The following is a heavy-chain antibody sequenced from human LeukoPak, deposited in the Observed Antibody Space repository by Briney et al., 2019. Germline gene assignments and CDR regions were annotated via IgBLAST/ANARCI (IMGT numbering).Heavy chain of an antibody. D-gene: IGHD4-23*01. J-gene: IGHJ5*02. Sequence: PSETLSLTCPVSGGAISSSSYYWSWIRHPPGKALEWIGCIYYSGSAYYNPSLKSRVTISVDTSKNQFSLKLSSVTAADTAVYYCVVTTVAQTNWFDPWGQGTLVTVSS. CDR1: GGAISSSSYY. CDR3: VVTTVAQTNWFDP. V-gene: IGHV4-39*01. CDR2: IYYSGSA.